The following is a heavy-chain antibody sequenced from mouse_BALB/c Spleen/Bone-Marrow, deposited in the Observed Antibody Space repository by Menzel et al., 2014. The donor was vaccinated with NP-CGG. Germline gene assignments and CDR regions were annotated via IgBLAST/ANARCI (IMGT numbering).Heavy chain of an antibody. CDR3: ARGNYEAMDY. CDR1: GYTFTSYR. V-gene: IGHV1-4*01. CDR2: INPSTGYT. Sequence: VQLQQSGAELAKPGASVKMSCKASGYTFTSYRMHWVKQRPGQGLEWIGYINPSTGYTEHNQKFKDKATLTADKSSSTAYMQMSKLTSEDAAVYYCARGNYEAMDYWGQGTSGTVTS. J-gene: IGHJ4*01. D-gene: IGHD2-1*01.